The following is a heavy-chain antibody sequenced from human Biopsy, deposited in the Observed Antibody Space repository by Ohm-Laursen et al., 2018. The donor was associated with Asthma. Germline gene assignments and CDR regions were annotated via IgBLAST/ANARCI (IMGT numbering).Heavy chain of an antibody. CDR1: GFSVSTKY. Sequence: GSLRPSCAASGFSVSTKYMSWVRQAPGKGLEWVSLIYSGDNTYYADSVKGRFTISRDHSKLYLQMNNLRAEDTAVYHCARISRLGYNSLDYGMDVWGQGTTVTVSS. CDR3: ARISRLGYNSLDYGMDV. V-gene: IGHV3-53*01. J-gene: IGHJ6*02. CDR2: IYSGDNT. D-gene: IGHD5-24*01.